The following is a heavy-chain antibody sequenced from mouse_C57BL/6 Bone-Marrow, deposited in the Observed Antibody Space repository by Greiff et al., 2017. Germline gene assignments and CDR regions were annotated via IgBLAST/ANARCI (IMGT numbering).Heavy chain of an antibody. D-gene: IGHD1-1*01. Sequence: VQLQQPGAELVKPGASVKMSCKASGYTFTSYWITWVKQRPGQGLEWIGDIYPGSGSTNYNEKFKSKATLTVDTSSSTAYMQLSSLTSEDSAVYYCAGVVATYYYAMDYWGQGTSVTVSS. CDR2: IYPGSGST. CDR1: GYTFTSYW. J-gene: IGHJ4*01. V-gene: IGHV1-55*01. CDR3: AGVVATYYYAMDY.